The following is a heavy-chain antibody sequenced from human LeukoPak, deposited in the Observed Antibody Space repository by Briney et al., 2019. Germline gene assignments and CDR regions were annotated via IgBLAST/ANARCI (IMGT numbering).Heavy chain of an antibody. Sequence: GASVKVSCKASGYTFTSYDINWVRQATGHGLEWMGWMNPNSGNTGYAQKFQGRVTMTRNTSISTAYMELSSLRSEDTAVYYCARGVPMTTVTTGGYYYYYGMDVWGQGTTVTVSS. D-gene: IGHD4-17*01. J-gene: IGHJ6*02. CDR1: GYTFTSYD. CDR3: ARGVPMTTVTTGGYYYYYGMDV. V-gene: IGHV1-8*01. CDR2: MNPNSGNT.